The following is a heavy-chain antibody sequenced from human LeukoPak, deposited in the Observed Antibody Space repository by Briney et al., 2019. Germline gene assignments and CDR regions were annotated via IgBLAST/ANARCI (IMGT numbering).Heavy chain of an antibody. Sequence: GGSLRLSCAASGFTFSSYSMNWVRQAPGKGLEWVSSISSSSSYIYYADSVKGRFTISRDNAKNSLYLQMNSLRAEDTAVYYCARRRPPIVRESAIDAFDIWGQGTVVTVSS. V-gene: IGHV3-21*01. J-gene: IGHJ3*02. CDR2: ISSSSSYI. CDR3: ARRRPPIVRESAIDAFDI. D-gene: IGHD3-10*01. CDR1: GFTFSSYS.